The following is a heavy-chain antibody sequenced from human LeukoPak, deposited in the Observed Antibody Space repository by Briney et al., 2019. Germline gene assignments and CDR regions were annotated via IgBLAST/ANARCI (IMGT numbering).Heavy chain of an antibody. D-gene: IGHD4-17*01. V-gene: IGHV1-69*13. J-gene: IGHJ4*02. CDR2: IIPILGTA. Sequence: SVKVSCKASGGTFSSYAISWVRQAPGQGLEWMGGIIPILGTADNAQKFQGRVTITADEPTRTAYMELSSLRSEDTAVYYCARIGQHDYGDYGSDYWGQGTLVTVSS. CDR3: ARIGQHDYGDYGSDY. CDR1: GGTFSSYA.